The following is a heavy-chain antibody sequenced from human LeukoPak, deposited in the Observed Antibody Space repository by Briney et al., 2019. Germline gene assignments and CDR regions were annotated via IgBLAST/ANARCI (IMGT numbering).Heavy chain of an antibody. V-gene: IGHV4-59*01. D-gene: IGHD2-15*01. J-gene: IGHJ4*02. CDR2: ICYSGST. Sequence: SETLSLTCTVSGGSISSYSWSWIRQPPGKGLEWIGYICYSGSTSYNPSLKSRVTISVDTSKNQFSLKLSSVTAADTAVYYCAREGCSGGSCYLRTSYFDYWGQGTLVTVSS. CDR1: GGSISSYS. CDR3: AREGCSGGSCYLRTSYFDY.